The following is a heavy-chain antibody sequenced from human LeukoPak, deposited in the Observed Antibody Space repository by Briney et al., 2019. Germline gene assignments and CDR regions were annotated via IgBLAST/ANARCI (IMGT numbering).Heavy chain of an antibody. CDR2: IGTAGNT. Sequence: GGSLRLSCAASGFTFSSYDMHWVRQATGKGLEWVSAIGTAGNTFYPGSVKGRFTTSRENAKNSLYLQMNNVRVGDTAVYYCARTSKVTSVMDIWGQGTMVTVSS. CDR3: ARTSKVTSVMDI. CDR1: GFTFSSYD. D-gene: IGHD3-16*01. V-gene: IGHV3-13*04. J-gene: IGHJ3*02.